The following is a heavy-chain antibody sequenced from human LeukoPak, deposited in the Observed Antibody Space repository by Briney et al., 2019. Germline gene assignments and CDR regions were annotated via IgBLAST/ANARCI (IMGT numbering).Heavy chain of an antibody. Sequence: GGSLRLSCAASGFAFSIYSMNWVRQAPGKGLEWVSSISDNSNYIYYADSLKGRFTISRDNAKNSLYLQMNSLRAEDTAVYYCARSVADGAFDIWGQGTMVTVSS. D-gene: IGHD6-19*01. J-gene: IGHJ3*02. V-gene: IGHV3-21*01. CDR3: ARSVADGAFDI. CDR2: ISDNSNYI. CDR1: GFAFSIYS.